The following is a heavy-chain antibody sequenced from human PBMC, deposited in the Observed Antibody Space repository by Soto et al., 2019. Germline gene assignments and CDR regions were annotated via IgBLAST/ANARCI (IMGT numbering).Heavy chain of an antibody. D-gene: IGHD6-6*01. CDR1: GGSLSDYF. J-gene: IGHJ4*02. CDR3: ARGIAARLVY. V-gene: IGHV4-34*01. Sequence: SETLSLTCVVSGGSLSDYFWSWIRQPPGMALEWIGEINHLGSINYNPSLKSRVTMSVDTSKNQFSLTLSSVTAADTAVYYCARGIAARLVYWGQGTLVTVSS. CDR2: INHLGSI.